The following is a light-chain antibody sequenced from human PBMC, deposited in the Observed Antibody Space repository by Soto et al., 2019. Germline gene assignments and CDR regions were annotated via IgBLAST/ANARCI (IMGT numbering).Light chain of an antibody. V-gene: IGKV3-20*01. CDR3: QQYGSSRWT. J-gene: IGKJ1*01. CDR1: QSISRNY. CDR2: GAS. Sequence: EIVLTQSPGTLSLSPGERATLSCRASQSISRNYLAWYHQKPGQAPRLLIYGASSRATGIPDRFSGSGSGTDFTLTISRLEPEDLAVYYCQQYGSSRWTFGQGTKVEI.